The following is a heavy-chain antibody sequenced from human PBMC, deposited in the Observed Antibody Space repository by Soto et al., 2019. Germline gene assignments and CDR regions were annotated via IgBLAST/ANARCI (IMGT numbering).Heavy chain of an antibody. J-gene: IGHJ3*02. Sequence: EVQLVESGGGLVQPGRSLRLSCAASGFTFDDYAMHWVRQAPGKGLEWVSGISWNSGSIGYADSVKGRFTISRDNAKNSLYLQMNSLRAEDTALYYCARRSGRDAFDIWGQGTMVTVS. CDR3: ARRSGRDAFDI. CDR1: GFTFDDYA. CDR2: ISWNSGSI. D-gene: IGHD1-26*01. V-gene: IGHV3-9*01.